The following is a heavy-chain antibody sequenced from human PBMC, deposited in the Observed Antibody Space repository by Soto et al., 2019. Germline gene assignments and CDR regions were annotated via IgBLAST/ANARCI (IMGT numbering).Heavy chain of an antibody. D-gene: IGHD4-17*01. CDR1: GFTFSSYS. CDR2: IRGSSHAT. CDR3: AKDRDYGDHRDIRLTFDS. J-gene: IGHJ4*02. Sequence: GGSLRLSCAASGFTFSSYSMNWVRQAPGKGLEWVSCIRGSSHATYYADSVKGRFTIPRDNSKNMLYLQMNSLRAEDTAVYFCAKDRDYGDHRDIRLTFDSWGQGTLVTVSS. V-gene: IGHV3-23*01.